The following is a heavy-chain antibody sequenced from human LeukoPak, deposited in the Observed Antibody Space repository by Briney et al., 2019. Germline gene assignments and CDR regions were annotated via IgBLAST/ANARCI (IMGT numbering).Heavy chain of an antibody. D-gene: IGHD3-22*01. V-gene: IGHV3-23*01. CDR3: AKDRFTGVVITTWFDY. Sequence: GGSLRLSCAASGFTFSSYAMSWVRQAPGKGLEWVSAISGSGGSTYYADSVKGRFTISRDNSKNTPYLQMNSLRAEDTAVYYCAKDRFTGVVITTWFDYWGQGTLVTVSS. J-gene: IGHJ4*02. CDR1: GFTFSSYA. CDR2: ISGSGGST.